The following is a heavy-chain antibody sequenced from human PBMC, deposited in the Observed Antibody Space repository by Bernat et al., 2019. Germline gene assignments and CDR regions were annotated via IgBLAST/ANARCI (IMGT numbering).Heavy chain of an antibody. Sequence: EVQLLESGGGLVQPGGSLRLSCAASGFTFSSYAMSWVRQAPGKGLEWVSAISGSGGSTYYADSVKGRFTISRDNSKNTQYLQMNSLRAEDTAVYYCARDLGREEGVIGDWGQGTLVIVSS. CDR1: GFTFSSYA. V-gene: IGHV3-23*01. CDR3: ARDLGREEGVIGD. D-gene: IGHD3-10*01. CDR2: ISGSGGST. J-gene: IGHJ4*02.